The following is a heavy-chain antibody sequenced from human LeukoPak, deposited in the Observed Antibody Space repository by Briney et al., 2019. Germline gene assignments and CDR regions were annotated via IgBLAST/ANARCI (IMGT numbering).Heavy chain of an antibody. D-gene: IGHD2-15*01. CDR1: GYSFTSYW. CDR2: IYPGDSDT. V-gene: IGHV5-51*01. Sequence: GESLKISCKGSGYSFTSYWIGWVRQMPGKGLEWMGIIYPGDSDTRYSPSFQGQVTISADKSISTAYLQWSSLRASDTAMYYCARHYCSGGSCYYGYDYRGQGTLVTVSS. CDR3: ARHYCSGGSCYYGYDY. J-gene: IGHJ4*02.